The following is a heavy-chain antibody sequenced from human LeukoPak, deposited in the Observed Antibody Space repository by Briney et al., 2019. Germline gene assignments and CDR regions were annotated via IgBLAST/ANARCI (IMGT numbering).Heavy chain of an antibody. CDR3: AKESVADPLFDY. V-gene: IGHV3-23*01. Sequence: GGSLGLSCAASGFTFSSYAMSWVRRAPGKGLEWVSAISGSGGSTYYADSVKGRFTISRDNSKNTLYLQMNSLRAEDTAVYYCAKESVADPLFDYWGQGTLVTVSS. D-gene: IGHD6-19*01. J-gene: IGHJ4*02. CDR1: GFTFSSYA. CDR2: ISGSGGST.